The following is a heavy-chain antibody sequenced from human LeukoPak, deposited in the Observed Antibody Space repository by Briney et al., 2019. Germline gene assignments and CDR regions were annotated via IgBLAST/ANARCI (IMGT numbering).Heavy chain of an antibody. D-gene: IGHD2-21*01. CDR2: IQYDGSTK. J-gene: IGHJ4*02. CDR3: ANRNWGLPFDY. Sequence: GGSLRLSCVASGFTLSSCGMHWVRQAPGKGVEWVAFIQYDGSTKFYADSVKGRFTISRDNSKNTVYLQMNSVREEDTAVYYCANRNWGLPFDYWGQGTLVTVSS. CDR1: GFTLSSCG. V-gene: IGHV3-30*02.